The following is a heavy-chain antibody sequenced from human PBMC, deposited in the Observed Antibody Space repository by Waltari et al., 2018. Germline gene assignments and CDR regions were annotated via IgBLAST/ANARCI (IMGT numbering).Heavy chain of an antibody. CDR3: ARRRVQLEFDP. CDR1: GYTLTELS. J-gene: IGHJ5*02. Sequence: QVQLVQSGAEVKKPGASVKVSCKVSGYTLTELSMHWVRQAPGQGLEWMGGIIPIFGTANYAQKFQGRVTITADESTSTAYMELSSLRSEDTAGYYCARRRVQLEFDPWGQGTLVTVSS. D-gene: IGHD1-1*01. V-gene: IGHV1-69*13. CDR2: IIPIFGTA.